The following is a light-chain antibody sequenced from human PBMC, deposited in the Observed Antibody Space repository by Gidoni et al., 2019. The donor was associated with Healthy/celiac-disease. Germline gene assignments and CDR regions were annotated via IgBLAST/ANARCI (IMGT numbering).Light chain of an antibody. Sequence: SALTQPASVSGCPGQSITISCTGTSSDVGGYNYVSWYQQHPGKAPKLMIYDVSNRPSGVSNRFSGSKSGNTASLTISGLQAEDEADYYCSSYTSSVVVFGGGTKLTVL. CDR2: DVS. CDR1: SSDVGGYNY. J-gene: IGLJ2*01. CDR3: SSYTSSVVV. V-gene: IGLV2-14*03.